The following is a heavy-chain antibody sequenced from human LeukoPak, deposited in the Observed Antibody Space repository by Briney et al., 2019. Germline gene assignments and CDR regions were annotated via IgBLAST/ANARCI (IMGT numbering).Heavy chain of an antibody. Sequence: GESLKISCMGSGYSFTTYWIDWVRQVPGKGLEWMGLIQPADSQTRYNPSFQGQVTLSDDKSINTAYLQWSSLRPSDTAMYYCARRLRSGGFDIWGQGTVVTVSS. D-gene: IGHD1-26*01. CDR2: IQPADSQT. CDR3: ARRLRSGGFDI. CDR1: GYSFTTYW. J-gene: IGHJ3*02. V-gene: IGHV5-51*01.